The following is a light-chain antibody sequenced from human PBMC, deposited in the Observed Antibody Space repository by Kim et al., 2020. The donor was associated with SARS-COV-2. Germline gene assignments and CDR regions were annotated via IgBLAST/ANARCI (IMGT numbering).Light chain of an antibody. V-gene: IGLV3-1*01. CDR1: KLGHKY. CDR3: KAWDTSTYV. Sequence: SVSPGQTASITCSGDKLGHKYVCWYQQKPGQSPVLVIYQDTKRPSEIPERFSGSNSGNTATLTISGTQAMDEADYYCKAWDTSTYVFGTGTKVTVL. J-gene: IGLJ1*01. CDR2: QDT.